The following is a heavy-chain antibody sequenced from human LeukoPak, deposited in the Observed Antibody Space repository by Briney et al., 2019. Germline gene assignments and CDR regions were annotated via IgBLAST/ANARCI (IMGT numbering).Heavy chain of an antibody. CDR1: GVSISSYY. CDR3: ARALQPGVYAFDI. D-gene: IGHD6-13*01. Sequence: SETLSLACTVSGVSISSYYWTWIRQPPGEGLEWIGYIYYSGSTNYNPSLKSRVTISVDTSKNQFSLKLSSVTAADTAVYYCARALQPGVYAFDIWGQGTMVTVSS. J-gene: IGHJ3*02. V-gene: IGHV4-59*01. CDR2: IYYSGST.